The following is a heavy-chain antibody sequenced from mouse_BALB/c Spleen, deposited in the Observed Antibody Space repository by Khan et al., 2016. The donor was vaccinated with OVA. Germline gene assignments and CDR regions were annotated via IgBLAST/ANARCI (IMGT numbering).Heavy chain of an antibody. CDR3: AREAYNWDFSFAY. CDR1: GYTFTNYV. D-gene: IGHD4-1*01. CDR2: INPYNDGI. Sequence: EVQLQESGPDLVKPGASVKMSCKASGYTFTNYVMHWVKQKPGQGLEWIGYINPYNDGIRFNEKFKGKATLTSDKSSSTAYMELSSLTSEDSAVYYCAREAYNWDFSFAYWGQGTLVTVSA. V-gene: IGHV1S136*01. J-gene: IGHJ3*01.